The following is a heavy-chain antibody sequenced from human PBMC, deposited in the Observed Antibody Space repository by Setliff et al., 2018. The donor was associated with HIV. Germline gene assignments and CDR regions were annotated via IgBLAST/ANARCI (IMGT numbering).Heavy chain of an antibody. V-gene: IGHV1-18*01. CDR1: GYTFSRYG. D-gene: IGHD1-1*01. CDR2: ISAYNLNT. Sequence: GASVKVSCKTSGYTFSRYGFSWVRQAPGQGLEWMGWISAYNLNTNYAQKFQGRVTMTTDTSASTGYMELRSLRSDDTAVYYCARQLSNSFDYWGQGTLVTVSS. J-gene: IGHJ4*02. CDR3: ARQLSNSFDY.